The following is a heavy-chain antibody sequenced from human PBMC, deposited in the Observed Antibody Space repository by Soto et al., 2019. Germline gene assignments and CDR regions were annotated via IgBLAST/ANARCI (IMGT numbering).Heavy chain of an antibody. Sequence: QVQLVESGGGVVQPGRSLRLSCAASGFTFSSYGMHWVRQAPGKGLEWVAVISYDGSYKYYADSVKGRFTISRDNSKNTLYLQMTSMRAEDTVVYYCASWNGGFDYWGQGTLVTVSS. CDR1: GFTFSSYG. V-gene: IGHV3-30*03. CDR2: ISYDGSYK. J-gene: IGHJ4*02. D-gene: IGHD1-1*01. CDR3: ASWNGGFDY.